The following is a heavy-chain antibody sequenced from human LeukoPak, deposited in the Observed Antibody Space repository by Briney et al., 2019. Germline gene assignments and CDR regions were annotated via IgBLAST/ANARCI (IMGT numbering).Heavy chain of an antibody. Sequence: SETLSLTCTVSGDSVNSNSYYWSWGRQPPGKGLEWIGYIFYSVSTNYNPSLKSRVTISVDKSKNQFSLRLSSVTAADTAVYYCARGRRLGYWGQGTLVTVSS. D-gene: IGHD6-25*01. J-gene: IGHJ1*01. CDR3: ARGRRLGY. V-gene: IGHV4-61*01. CDR2: IFYSVST. CDR1: GDSVNSNSYY.